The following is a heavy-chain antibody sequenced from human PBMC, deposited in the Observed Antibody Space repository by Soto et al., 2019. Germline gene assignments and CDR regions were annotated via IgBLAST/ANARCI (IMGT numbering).Heavy chain of an antibody. CDR1: GFTFSSYA. CDR2: ISYDGSNK. V-gene: IGHV3-30-3*01. Sequence: GGSLRLSCAASGFTFSSYAMHWVRQAPGKGLEWVAVISYDGSNKYYADSVKGRFTISRDNSKNTRYLQMNSLRAEDTAVYYCARDLGRYYDFWSGYHFTGNWFDPWGQGTLVTVSS. CDR3: ARDLGRYYDFWSGYHFTGNWFDP. D-gene: IGHD3-3*01. J-gene: IGHJ5*02.